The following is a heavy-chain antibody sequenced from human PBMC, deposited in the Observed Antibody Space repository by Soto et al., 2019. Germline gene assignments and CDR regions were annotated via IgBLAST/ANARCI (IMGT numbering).Heavy chain of an antibody. CDR1: GCTFTKYV. J-gene: IGHJ4*02. Sequence: PGGSLKISFQTSGCTFTKYVIFLGLHMPGRGLEWMGLIFPRDSDTRYNSSFEGQVTISSDRSIATAYLQWTSLKASDTAIYFCERIGYIIKQIDYWGQGTPVTVSS. CDR3: ERIGYIIKQIDY. D-gene: IGHD3-10*01. V-gene: IGHV5-51*01. CDR2: IFPRDSDT.